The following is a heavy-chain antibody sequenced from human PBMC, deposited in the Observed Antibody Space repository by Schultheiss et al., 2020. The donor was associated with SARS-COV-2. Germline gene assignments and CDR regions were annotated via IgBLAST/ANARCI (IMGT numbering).Heavy chain of an antibody. CDR2: ISGSGGST. J-gene: IGHJ4*02. V-gene: IGHV3-23*01. CDR1: GFTFSSYA. CDR3: ARDISIAYYYDSSGFGNFDY. Sequence: GGSLRLSCAASGFTFSSYAMHWVRQAPGKGLEWVSAISGSGGSTYYADSVKGRFTISRDNSKNTLYLQMNSLRAEDTAVYYCARDISIAYYYDSSGFGNFDYWGQGTLVTVSS. D-gene: IGHD3-22*01.